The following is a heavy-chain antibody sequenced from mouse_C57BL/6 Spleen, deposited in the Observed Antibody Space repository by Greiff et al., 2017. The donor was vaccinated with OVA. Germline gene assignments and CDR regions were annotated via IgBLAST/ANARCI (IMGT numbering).Heavy chain of an antibody. D-gene: IGHD2-3*01. CDR3: ARFDGYYVFAY. J-gene: IGHJ3*01. CDR1: GYTFTSYW. Sequence: VQLQQPGAELVKPGASVKLSCKASGYTFTSYWMQWVKQRPGQGLEWIGEIDPSDSYTNYNQKFKGKATLTVDTSSSTAYMQLSSLTSEDAAVYYCARFDGYYVFAYWGQGTLVTVSA. V-gene: IGHV1-50*01. CDR2: IDPSDSYT.